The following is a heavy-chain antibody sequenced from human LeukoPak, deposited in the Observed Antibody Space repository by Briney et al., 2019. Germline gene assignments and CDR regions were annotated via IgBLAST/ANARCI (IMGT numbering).Heavy chain of an antibody. CDR1: GGSISSSSYY. Sequence: PSETLSLTGTVSGGSISSSSYYGGGIRQPPGKGLGWIGSIYYSGSTYYNPSLKSRVTISVDTSKNQFSLKLSSVTAADTAVYYCAREMGQVVVPAAPGYWGQGTLVTVSS. V-gene: IGHV4-39*07. D-gene: IGHD2-2*01. CDR3: AREMGQVVVPAAPGY. CDR2: IYYSGST. J-gene: IGHJ4*02.